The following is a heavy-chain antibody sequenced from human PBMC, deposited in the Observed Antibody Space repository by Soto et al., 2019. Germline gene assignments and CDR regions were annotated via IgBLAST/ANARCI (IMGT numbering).Heavy chain of an antibody. CDR3: ARVLNYDILTGYYSGMDV. J-gene: IGHJ6*02. CDR1: GGSISDNY. Sequence: PSETLSLTCIVSGGSISDNYWSWTRQPPGKGLEWIGYIFYSGDANYNPSLKSRVTISVDTSKNQFSLKLSSVTAADTAVYYCARVLNYDILTGYYSGMDVWGQGTTVTVSS. V-gene: IGHV4-59*01. D-gene: IGHD3-9*01. CDR2: IFYSGDA.